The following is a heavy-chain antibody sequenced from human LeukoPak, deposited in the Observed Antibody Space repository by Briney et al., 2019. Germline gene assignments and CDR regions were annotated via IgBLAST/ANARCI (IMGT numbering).Heavy chain of an antibody. Sequence: SQTLSLTCAISGDXVSXXXAAXNXXRQXPXXGXEXXXRTYYRSNWYNDYGVSVKSRITINPDTSKNQFSLQLNSVTPEDTAVYYCARAGPGVGRPFDYWGQGTLVTVSS. V-gene: IGHV6-1*01. J-gene: IGHJ4*02. CDR1: GDXVSXXXAA. CDR2: TYYRSNWYN. CDR3: ARAGPGVGRPFDY. D-gene: IGHD1-26*01.